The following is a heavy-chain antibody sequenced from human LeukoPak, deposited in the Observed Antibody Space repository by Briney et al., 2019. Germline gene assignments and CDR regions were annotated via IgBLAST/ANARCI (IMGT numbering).Heavy chain of an antibody. Sequence: GGSLRLSCAVSGFIFSIYGMHWVRQAPGKGLEWVAYIRYDGGNKQYAESVRGRFTISRDNSKNTLYLQMSSLRAEDTAMYYCARSYYYYMDVWGKGTTVTVSS. J-gene: IGHJ6*03. V-gene: IGHV3-30*02. CDR2: IRYDGGNK. CDR1: GFIFSIYG. CDR3: ARSYYYYMDV.